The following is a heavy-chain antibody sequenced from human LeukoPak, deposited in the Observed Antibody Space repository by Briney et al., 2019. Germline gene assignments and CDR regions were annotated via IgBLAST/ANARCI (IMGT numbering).Heavy chain of an antibody. CDR2: ISSSGSTI. CDR1: GFTFSSYE. Sequence: PGGSLRLSCAASGFTFSSYEMNWVRQAPGKGLEWVSYISSSGSTIYYADSVKGRFTISRDNAKNSLYLQMNSLRAEDTAVYYCAELGITMIGGVWGKGTTVSVSS. CDR3: AELGITMIGGV. J-gene: IGHJ6*04. D-gene: IGHD3-10*02. V-gene: IGHV3-48*03.